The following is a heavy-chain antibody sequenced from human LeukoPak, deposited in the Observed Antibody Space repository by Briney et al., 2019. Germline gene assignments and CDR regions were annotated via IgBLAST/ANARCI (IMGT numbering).Heavy chain of an antibody. D-gene: IGHD3-16*01. V-gene: IGHV1-2*02. J-gene: IGHJ6*03. CDR2: INPDSGGA. CDR1: GYTFTGYY. CDR3: ARDRKVGGVYYYCMDV. Sequence: GASVKVSCKASGYTFTGYYLHWVRQAPGQGLEWMGWINPDSGGANYAQNFQGRVTMTRDTSISTAYMELSSLRSDDTAVYYCARDRKVGGVYYYCMDVWGKGTTVTVSS.